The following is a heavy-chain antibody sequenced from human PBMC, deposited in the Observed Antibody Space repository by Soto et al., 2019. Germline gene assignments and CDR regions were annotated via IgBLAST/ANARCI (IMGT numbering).Heavy chain of an antibody. Sequence: QVQLVQSGTEVKKPGASVKVSCKASGYTFSTYVISWLRQAPGQGPEWMGWVNGYNGYTKYAEKFQGRVTMTTDTSTSTAYMELWSLRSDDTAVYYCARDDKNWFDPWGKGTLVSVSS. CDR1: GYTFSTYV. CDR2: VNGYNGYT. J-gene: IGHJ5*02. V-gene: IGHV1-18*01. CDR3: ARDDKNWFDP.